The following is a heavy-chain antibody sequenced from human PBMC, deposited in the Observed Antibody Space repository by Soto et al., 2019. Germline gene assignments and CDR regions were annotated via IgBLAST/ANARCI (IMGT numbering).Heavy chain of an antibody. Sequence: AGESLRDSRRGAEESIAGYGGAWVRQKHGKGLEWMGIIYPGDSDTRYSPSFQGQVTISADKSISTAYLQWSSLKASDTAMYYCARPVLRLLEWPHALDIRGQGTMVTVSS. CDR3: ARPVLRLLEWPHALDI. CDR1: EESIAGYG. V-gene: IGHV5-51*01. CDR2: IYPGDSDT. D-gene: IGHD3-3*01. J-gene: IGHJ3*02.